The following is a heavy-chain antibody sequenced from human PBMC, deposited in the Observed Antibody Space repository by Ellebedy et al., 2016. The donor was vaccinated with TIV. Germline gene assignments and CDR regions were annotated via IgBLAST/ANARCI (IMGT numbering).Heavy chain of an antibody. CDR1: GYTFTGYY. V-gene: IGHV1-2*02. J-gene: IGHJ4*01. CDR2: PNPDSGGT. D-gene: IGHD2-15*01. CDR3: ARVSVVVVAAPDY. Sequence: AASVKVSCKASGYTFTGYYMHWVRQAPGQGLEWMGWPNPDSGGTKYAQKFQGRVTMTRDTSISTAYMELSRLKSDDTAMYYCARVSVVVVAAPDYWGQGTLVTVSS.